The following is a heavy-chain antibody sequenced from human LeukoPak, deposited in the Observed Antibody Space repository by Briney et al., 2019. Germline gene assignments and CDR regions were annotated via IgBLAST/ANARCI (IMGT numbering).Heavy chain of an antibody. J-gene: IGHJ4*02. CDR3: ARDPSGSYYVGYFDY. CDR1: GYTLTELS. Sequence: ASVKVSCKVSGYTLTELSMHWVRQAPGKGLEWMGGFDPEDGETIYAQKFQGRVTMTEDTSTDTAYMELSSLRSEDTAVYYCARDPSGSYYVGYFDYWGQGTLVTVSS. D-gene: IGHD1-26*01. V-gene: IGHV1-24*01. CDR2: FDPEDGET.